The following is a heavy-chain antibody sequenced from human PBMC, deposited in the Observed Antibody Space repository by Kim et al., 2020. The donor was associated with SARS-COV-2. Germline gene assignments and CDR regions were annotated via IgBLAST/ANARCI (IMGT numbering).Heavy chain of an antibody. D-gene: IGHD6-19*01. CDR2: IYYSGST. CDR1: GGSISSSSYY. J-gene: IGHJ6*02. Sequence: SETLSLTCTVSGGSISSSSYYWGWIRQPPGKGLEWIGSIYYSGSTYYNPSLKSRVTISVDTSKNQFSLKLSSVTAADTAVYYCARLALEAVAGQDRLSYYYYGMDVWGQGTTVTVSS. CDR3: ARLALEAVAGQDRLSYYYYGMDV. V-gene: IGHV4-39*01.